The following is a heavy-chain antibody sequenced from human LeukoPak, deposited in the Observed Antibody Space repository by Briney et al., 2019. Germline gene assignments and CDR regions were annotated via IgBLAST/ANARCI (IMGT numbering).Heavy chain of an antibody. CDR1: GGSISSGSYY. CDR3: ARDSAYCGGDCLDV. CDR2: IYTSGST. D-gene: IGHD2-21*02. J-gene: IGHJ6*04. V-gene: IGHV4-61*02. Sequence: PSETLSLTCTVSGGSISSGSYYWNWIRQPAGKGLEWIVRIYTSGSTNYNPSLKSRVTISVDTSKNQFSLKLSSVTAADTAVYYCARDSAYCGGDCLDVWGKGTTVTISS.